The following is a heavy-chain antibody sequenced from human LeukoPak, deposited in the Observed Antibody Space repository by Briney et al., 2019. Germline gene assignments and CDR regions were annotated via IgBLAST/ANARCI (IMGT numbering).Heavy chain of an antibody. CDR3: ARGQVPAARGYNWFDP. J-gene: IGHJ5*02. V-gene: IGHV4-34*01. CDR2: TNARGGT. CDR1: GWSFNDYY. D-gene: IGHD2-2*01. Sequence: SETLSLTCAVYGWSFNDYYWNWIRQPPGKGLEWIGETNARGGTNFNPSLKSRVTISVDTSKSQFSLRLTSMIAADTAVYYCARGQVPAARGYNWFDPWGQGTLVTVSS.